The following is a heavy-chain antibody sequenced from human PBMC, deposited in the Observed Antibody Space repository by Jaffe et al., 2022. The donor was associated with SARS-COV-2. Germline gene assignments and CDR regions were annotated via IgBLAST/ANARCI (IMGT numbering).Heavy chain of an antibody. V-gene: IGHV3-23*01. Sequence: EVQLLESGGGLVQPGGSLRLSCAASGFTFSSYAMSWVRQAPGKGLEWVSAISGSGGSTYYADSVKGRFTISRDNSKNTLYLQMNSLRAEDTAVYYCAKASTLIEEPGGSGSYYKSGFRYLYGGFDYWGQGTLVTVSS. CDR2: ISGSGGST. CDR1: GFTFSSYA. CDR3: AKASTLIEEPGGSGSYYKSGFRYLYGGFDY. J-gene: IGHJ4*02. D-gene: IGHD3-10*01.